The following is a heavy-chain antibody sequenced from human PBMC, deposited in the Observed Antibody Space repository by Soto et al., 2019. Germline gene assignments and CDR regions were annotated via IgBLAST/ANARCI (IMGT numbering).Heavy chain of an antibody. J-gene: IGHJ4*02. CDR2: IYWDNDK. Sequence: SGPTLGTPTQTLTLTCTFPGFSLSTSGMCVSWIRQPPGKALEWLALIYWDNDKRYSPSLKSRLTITKDTPKNHVVLMMTDMDPVDTATYYCAHNNYYGSGSIYWGQGILVTVSS. CDR1: GFSLSTSGMC. V-gene: IGHV2-5*08. D-gene: IGHD3-10*01. CDR3: AHNNYYGSGSIY.